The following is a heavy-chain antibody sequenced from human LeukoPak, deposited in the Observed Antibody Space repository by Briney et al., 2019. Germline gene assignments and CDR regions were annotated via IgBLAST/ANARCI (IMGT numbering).Heavy chain of an antibody. CDR1: GFTFSSNW. CDR2: IKQDGREK. D-gene: IGHD2-2*02. CDR3: ARDWVVPVAILPSNCAFDG. V-gene: IGHV3-7*01. J-gene: IGHJ3*01. Sequence: GGSLRLSCAASGFTFSSNWMSWVRQAPGKGLEWVANIKQDGREKYYVDSVKGRFTISRDNTKNSLYLQMNSLRAEDTAVYYCARDWVVPVAILPSNCAFDGWGQGTMVTVSS.